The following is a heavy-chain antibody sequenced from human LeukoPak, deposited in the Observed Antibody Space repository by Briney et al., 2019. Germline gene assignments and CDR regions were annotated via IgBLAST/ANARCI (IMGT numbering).Heavy chain of an antibody. D-gene: IGHD3-22*01. CDR3: ARDTYFDTTPLDY. Sequence: GASVKVSCKASGYTFTSYGISWVRQAPGQGLEWMGWISAYNGNTNYAQKLQGRVTLTTDKSTTTAYMELRSLRSDDTAVYYCARDTYFDTTPLDYWGQGTLVTVSS. J-gene: IGHJ4*02. CDR1: GYTFTSYG. V-gene: IGHV1-18*01. CDR2: ISAYNGNT.